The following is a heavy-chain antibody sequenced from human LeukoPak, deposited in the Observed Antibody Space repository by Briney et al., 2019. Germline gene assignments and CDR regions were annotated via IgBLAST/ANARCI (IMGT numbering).Heavy chain of an antibody. J-gene: IGHJ2*01. Sequence: SETLSPTCAVSGGSISSGGYSWSWIRQPPGKGLEWIGYISHSGSTYYNPSLKSRVTISVDRSKNQFSLELTSVTAADTAVYYCARYSSTWPYWYFDLWGRGILVTVSS. D-gene: IGHD6-13*01. CDR1: GGSISSGGYS. CDR2: ISHSGST. V-gene: IGHV4-30-2*01. CDR3: ARYSSTWPYWYFDL.